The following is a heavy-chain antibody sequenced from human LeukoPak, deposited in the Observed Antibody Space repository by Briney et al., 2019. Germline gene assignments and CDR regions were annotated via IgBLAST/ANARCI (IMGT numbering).Heavy chain of an antibody. CDR1: GDSMSSNYYY. J-gene: IGHJ6*03. V-gene: IGHV4-39*01. CDR2: VYFTGSP. D-gene: IGHD2-2*01. CDR3: ARHLVVPATTYYYYYMDV. Sequence: SETLSLTCTVSGDSMSSNYYYWGWIRQPPGKGLEWIGTVYFTGSPYYNPSLKSRVTISVDTSETQFSLTLSSVTSADTAVYFCARHLVVPATTYYYYYMDVWGKGTTVTVSS.